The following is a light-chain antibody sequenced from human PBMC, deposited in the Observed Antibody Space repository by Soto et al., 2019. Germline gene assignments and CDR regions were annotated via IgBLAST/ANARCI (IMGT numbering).Light chain of an antibody. J-gene: IGKJ3*01. CDR2: YAS. Sequence: DIQMTQSPSSLSASVGDRVTITCLASHDIGNYLNWYQQKPGKAPKLLIYYASNLETGVSSRFSGSGSGTDFTFTISSLQPEDIATYFCQQYENLPRFIFGPGTKGDIK. CDR1: HDIGNY. V-gene: IGKV1-33*01. CDR3: QQYENLPRFI.